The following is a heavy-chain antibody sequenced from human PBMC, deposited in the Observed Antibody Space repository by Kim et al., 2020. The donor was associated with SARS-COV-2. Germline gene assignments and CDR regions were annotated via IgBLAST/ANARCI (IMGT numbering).Heavy chain of an antibody. D-gene: IGHD2-2*01. Sequence: SETLSLTCTVSGDFISSNRWWCWVRQPPGGGLEWRGEIHHSGTTNYSPSLKSRVTISVDKTKNQFSVNLDSVTAADTAVYYCVREDCSSTRCYDAFDIWGQGTMVTVSS. CDR3: VREDCSSTRCYDAFDI. CDR2: IHHSGTT. V-gene: IGHV4-4*02. J-gene: IGHJ3*02. CDR1: GDFISSNRW.